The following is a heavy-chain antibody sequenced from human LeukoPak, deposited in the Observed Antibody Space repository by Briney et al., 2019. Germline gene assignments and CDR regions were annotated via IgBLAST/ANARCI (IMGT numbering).Heavy chain of an antibody. CDR2: IYPGDSDT. Sequence: GESLKISCKGSGYNFTSYWIGWVRQMPGKGLEWMGIIYPGDSDTRYSPSFQGQVTISADKSISTAYLQWSSLKASDTAMYYCARPYYYGSGSYYFPFDYWGQGTLVTVSS. CDR3: ARPYYYGSGSYYFPFDY. V-gene: IGHV5-51*01. J-gene: IGHJ4*02. D-gene: IGHD3-10*01. CDR1: GYNFTSYW.